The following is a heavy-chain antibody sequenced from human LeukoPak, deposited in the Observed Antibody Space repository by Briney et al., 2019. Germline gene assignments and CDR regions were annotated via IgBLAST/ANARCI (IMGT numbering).Heavy chain of an antibody. CDR2: IYYSGTT. CDR1: AYSISNDYY. J-gene: IGHJ5*02. Sequence: SETLSPTCTVSAYSISNDYYWVWIRQPPGKGRGWIGSIYYSGTTYYNPSLKSRVTISVDTSKNQFSLKLSSVTPADTAVYYCAKEVARRTGGFDPWGQGTLVTVSS. D-gene: IGHD3/OR15-3a*01. V-gene: IGHV4-38-2*02. CDR3: AKEVARRTGGFDP.